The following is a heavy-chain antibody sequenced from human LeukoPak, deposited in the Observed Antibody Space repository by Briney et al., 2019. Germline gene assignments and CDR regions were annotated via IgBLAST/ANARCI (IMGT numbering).Heavy chain of an antibody. CDR3: ARADLSSGWYILDY. Sequence: GGSLRLSCAASGFTFSSYAMHWVRQAPGKGLEWVAVISYDGSNKYYADSVKGRFTISRDNSKNTLYLQMNSLRAEDTAVYYCARADLSSGWYILDYRGQGTLVTVSS. CDR1: GFTFSSYA. V-gene: IGHV3-30-3*01. J-gene: IGHJ4*02. CDR2: ISYDGSNK. D-gene: IGHD6-19*01.